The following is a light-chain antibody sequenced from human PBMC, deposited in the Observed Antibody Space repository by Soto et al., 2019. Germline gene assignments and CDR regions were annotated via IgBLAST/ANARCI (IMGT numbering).Light chain of an antibody. V-gene: IGKV1-39*01. Sequence: DIQMTQSPSSLSASVGDRVTITCRASQSIATYLNWYQHKSGKAPNLLISGASRLQSGVPSRFSGSGSGTDFTLAISSLQPEDFATYYCQQSHSTPYTFGQGTKVEIK. CDR2: GAS. CDR1: QSIATY. CDR3: QQSHSTPYT. J-gene: IGKJ2*01.